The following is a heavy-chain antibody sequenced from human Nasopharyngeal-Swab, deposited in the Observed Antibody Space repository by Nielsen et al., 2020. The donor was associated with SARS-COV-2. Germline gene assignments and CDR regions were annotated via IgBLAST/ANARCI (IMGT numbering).Heavy chain of an antibody. D-gene: IGHD3-10*01. CDR3: ARDGFCSDSSYFRLYYWYNGMDV. CDR2: ISAYSANT. J-gene: IGHJ6*02. V-gene: IGHV1-18*01. CDR1: NYTFASYG. Sequence: ASVKVSCKASNYTFASYGISWVRQAPGQGLEWMGWISAYSANTNYAQKFQGRVTMTTDTSTKTAYMELRSLRSDDTAIYYCARDGFCSDSSYFRLYYWYNGMDVWGQGTTVTVSS.